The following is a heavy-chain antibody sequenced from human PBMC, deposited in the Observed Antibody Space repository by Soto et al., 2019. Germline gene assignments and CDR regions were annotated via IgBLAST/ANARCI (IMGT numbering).Heavy chain of an antibody. CDR1: GGTFSSYA. CDR3: ARPQMRYTNYFYGLDV. V-gene: IGHV1-69*13. D-gene: IGHD1-26*01. Sequence: SVKVSCKASGGTFSSYAISWLRQAPGQGLEWMGGIIPIFGTANYAQKFQGRVTITADESTSTAYMELSSLRSEDTAVYYCARPQMRYTNYFYGLDVWGQGTTVTVSS. CDR2: IIPIFGTA. J-gene: IGHJ6*02.